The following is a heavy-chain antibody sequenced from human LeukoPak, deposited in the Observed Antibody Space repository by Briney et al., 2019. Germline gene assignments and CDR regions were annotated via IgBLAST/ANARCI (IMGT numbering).Heavy chain of an antibody. CDR3: AQSPTGYYYYMDV. J-gene: IGHJ6*03. V-gene: IGHV2-70*11. Sequence: SGPALVKPTQTLTLTCTFSGFSLSTSGMCVSWIRQPPGRALEWLARIDWDDDKYYSTSLKTRLTISKDTSKNQVVLTMTNMDPVDTATYYCAQSPTGYYYYMDVWGKGTTVTVSS. CDR1: GFSLSTSGMC. CDR2: IDWDDDK. D-gene: IGHD1-14*01.